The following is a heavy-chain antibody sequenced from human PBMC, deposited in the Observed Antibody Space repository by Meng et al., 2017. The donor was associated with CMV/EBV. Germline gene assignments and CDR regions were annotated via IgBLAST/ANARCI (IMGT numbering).Heavy chain of an antibody. Sequence: GESLKISCAASGFTFSSYWMHLVRQAPGKGLVWVSRIDSDGSSTSYADSVKGRFTISRDNAKNTLYLQMNSLRAEDTAVYYCAREVRDSSSWGYGMDVWGQGTTVTVSS. D-gene: IGHD6-13*01. CDR3: AREVRDSSSWGYGMDV. V-gene: IGHV3-74*01. CDR1: GFTFSSYW. CDR2: IDSDGSST. J-gene: IGHJ6*02.